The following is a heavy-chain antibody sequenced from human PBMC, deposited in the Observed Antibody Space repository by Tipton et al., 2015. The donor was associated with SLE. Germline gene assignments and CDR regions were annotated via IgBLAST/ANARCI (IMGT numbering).Heavy chain of an antibody. D-gene: IGHD2-2*03. CDR2: ISYTGST. V-gene: IGHV4-39*07. CDR1: GGSISRSTYY. CDR3: ARGVAIYWITYYDYYMDV. Sequence: TLSLTCTVSGGSISRSTYYWGWIRPSPGKGLEWIGSISYTGSTYYNPSLKSRVTISVDMSKNQFSLKLTSVTAADTGVYYCARGVAIYWITYYDYYMDVWGKGTAVTVSS. J-gene: IGHJ6*03.